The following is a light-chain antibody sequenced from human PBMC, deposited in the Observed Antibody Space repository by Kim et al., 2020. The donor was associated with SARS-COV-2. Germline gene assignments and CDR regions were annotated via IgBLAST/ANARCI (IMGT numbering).Light chain of an antibody. Sequence: GQSAAAACTGPRSDVGGYKYVSWYQQPPDKAPKLMIYDVSKRPSGVPDRFSGSKSGYTASLTISGLQAEDEADYYCCSYVGSFTYVFGTGTKVTVL. CDR3: CSYVGSFTYV. CDR1: RSDVGGYKY. CDR2: DVS. J-gene: IGLJ1*01. V-gene: IGLV2-11*01.